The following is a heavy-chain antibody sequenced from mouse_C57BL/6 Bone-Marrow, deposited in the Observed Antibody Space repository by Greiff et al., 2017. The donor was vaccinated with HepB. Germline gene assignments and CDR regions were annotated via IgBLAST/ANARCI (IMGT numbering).Heavy chain of an antibody. V-gene: IGHV1-53*01. CDR1: GYTFTSYW. D-gene: IGHD2-4*01. CDR2: INPSNGGT. CDR3: ARGDIYYDYDPFAY. Sequence: QVQLKQPGTELVKPGASVKLSCKASGYTFTSYWIHWVKQRPGQGLEWIGNINPSNGGTNYNEKFKSKATLTVDKSSSTAYMQLSSLTSEDSAVYYCARGDIYYDYDPFAYWGQGTRVTVSA. J-gene: IGHJ3*01.